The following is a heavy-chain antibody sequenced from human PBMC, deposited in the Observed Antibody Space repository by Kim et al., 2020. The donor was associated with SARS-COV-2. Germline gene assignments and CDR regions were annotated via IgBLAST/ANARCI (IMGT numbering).Heavy chain of an antibody. CDR2: GKK. CDR3: ARDRVPWFDP. D-gene: IGHD2-2*01. Sequence: GKKDFAQKFQAKVTLTADTSTNTAYMELRRLRSDDTAVYYCARDRVPWFDPWGQGTLVTVSA. J-gene: IGHJ5*02. V-gene: IGHV1-18*01.